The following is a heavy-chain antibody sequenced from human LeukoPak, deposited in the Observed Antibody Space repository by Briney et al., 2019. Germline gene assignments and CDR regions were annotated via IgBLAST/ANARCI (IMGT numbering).Heavy chain of an antibody. CDR3: ARGSGYYYLFIEY. CDR1: GYTFTGYY. V-gene: IGHV1-2*02. D-gene: IGHD5-12*01. J-gene: IGHJ4*02. CDR2: INPNSADT. Sequence: ASVKVSFKSSGYTFTGYYLHWVRPAPRPGLEWMGWINPNSADTKYAEEFRGSVSTTKDTSIRTAYIELSRLRYDDTAVYYCARGSGYYYLFIEYLGQGTLVTASS.